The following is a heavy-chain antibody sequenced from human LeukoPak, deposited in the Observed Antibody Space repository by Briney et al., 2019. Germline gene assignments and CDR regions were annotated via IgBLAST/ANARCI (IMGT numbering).Heavy chain of an antibody. J-gene: IGHJ5*02. CDR3: ARVEKKLIVGSTNHWLDP. CDR1: GFTFSSYR. V-gene: IGHV3-74*01. D-gene: IGHD1-26*01. Sequence: PGGSLRLSCAAFGFTFSSYRMHWVRQAPGKGLVWVSRINSDGSSRHYADSVKGRFTISRDNAKNTLYLQMNSLRADDTAVYYCARVEKKLIVGSTNHWLDPWGQGTLVTVSS. CDR2: INSDGSSR.